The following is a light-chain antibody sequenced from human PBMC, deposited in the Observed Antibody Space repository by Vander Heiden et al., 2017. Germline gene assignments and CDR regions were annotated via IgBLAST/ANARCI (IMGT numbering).Light chain of an antibody. Sequence: DIQMTQTPSSLSASVGDRLTISCRASRNIGTSLSWFQQKPRKAPKLLIYDASAVLRGVPSRFSGSGSGTEFTLTITSLQAEDFATYYCQQIHSYLMWTFGQGTTVDMK. J-gene: IGKJ1*01. V-gene: IGKV1-39*01. CDR3: QQIHSYLMWT. CDR1: RNIGTS. CDR2: DAS.